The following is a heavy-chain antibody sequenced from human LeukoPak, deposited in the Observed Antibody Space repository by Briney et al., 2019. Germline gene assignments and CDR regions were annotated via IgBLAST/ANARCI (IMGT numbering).Heavy chain of an antibody. CDR3: ASSLGYCSSTSCYALDYFDY. V-gene: IGHV4-4*02. Sequence: SETLSLTCAVSGGSISSSNWWSWVRQPPGKGLEWIGEIYHSGSTNYNPSPKSRVTISVDKSKNQFSLKLSSVTAADTAVYYCASSLGYCSSTSCYALDYFDYWGQGTLVTVSS. J-gene: IGHJ4*02. CDR2: IYHSGST. D-gene: IGHD2-2*01. CDR1: GGSISSSNW.